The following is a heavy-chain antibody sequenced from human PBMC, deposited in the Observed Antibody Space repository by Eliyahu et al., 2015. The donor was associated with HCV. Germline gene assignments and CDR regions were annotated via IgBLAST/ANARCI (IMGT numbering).Heavy chain of an antibody. J-gene: IGHJ6*02. Sequence: QVQLQQWGAGLLKPSETLSLTCAVYGXSFSGYXWXWXRQPPGKGLEWIGXINHSGSTNYNPSLKSRVTISVDTSKNQFSLKLSSVTAADTAVYYCARMGELDYYYYYGMDVWGQGTTVTVSS. CDR1: GXSFSGYX. CDR3: ARMGELDYYYYYGMDV. CDR2: INHSGST. D-gene: IGHD3-16*01. V-gene: IGHV4-34*01.